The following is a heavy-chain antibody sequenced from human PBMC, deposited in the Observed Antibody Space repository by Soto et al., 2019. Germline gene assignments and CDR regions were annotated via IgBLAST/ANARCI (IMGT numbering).Heavy chain of an antibody. CDR3: VRDDVGVGIDY. J-gene: IGHJ4*02. CDR1: GFTFSSYW. Sequence: EVQLVESGGGLVQPGGSLRLSYAASGFTFSSYWMHWVRQVPGKGLVWVSHIDSDGNSTTYADSVKGRFTISRDNAKNTVYLQMNSLRADDTAVYYCVRDDVGVGIDYWGLGTLVTVSS. V-gene: IGHV3-74*03. D-gene: IGHD1-26*01. CDR2: IDSDGNST.